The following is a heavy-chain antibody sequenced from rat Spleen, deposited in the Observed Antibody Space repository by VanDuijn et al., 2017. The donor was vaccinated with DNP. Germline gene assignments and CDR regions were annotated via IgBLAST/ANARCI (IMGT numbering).Heavy chain of an antibody. CDR1: GFTFSDYN. CDR3: ARRWEEDYFDY. V-gene: IGHV5-7*01. CDR2: IIYDGSRT. Sequence: EVQLVETGGGLVQPGRSLKLSCAASGFTFSDYNMAWVRQAPKKGLEWVATIIYDGSRTFYRDSVKGRFTISRDKPKSTLYLQMDSLRSDDTATYYCARRWEEDYFDYWGQGVMVTVSS. J-gene: IGHJ2*01. D-gene: IGHD5-1*01.